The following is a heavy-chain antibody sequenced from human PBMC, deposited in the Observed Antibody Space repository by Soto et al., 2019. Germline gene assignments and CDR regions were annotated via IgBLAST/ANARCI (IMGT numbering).Heavy chain of an antibody. D-gene: IGHD1-26*01. J-gene: IGHJ6*02. Sequence: GGSLRLSCAASGFTFSSYAMHWVRQAPGKGLEWVAVISYDGSNKYYADSVKGRFTISRDNSKNTLYLQMNSLRAEDTAVYYCARDGSRIVGATAYYYYGMDVWGQGTTVTVFS. CDR3: ARDGSRIVGATAYYYYGMDV. CDR1: GFTFSSYA. V-gene: IGHV3-30-3*01. CDR2: ISYDGSNK.